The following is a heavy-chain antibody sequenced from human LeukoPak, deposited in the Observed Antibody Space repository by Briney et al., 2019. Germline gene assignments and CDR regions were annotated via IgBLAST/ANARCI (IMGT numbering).Heavy chain of an antibody. CDR3: ARALSLDY. Sequence: ASVKVSCKASGYTFTDYYIDWVRQAPGQGLKWMGWINPNSGGTNYAQKFQGRVTMTRDTSISTAYMELSSLRSDDTAVYYCARALSLDYWGQGTLVAVSS. CDR1: GYTFTDYY. V-gene: IGHV1-2*02. J-gene: IGHJ4*02. CDR2: INPNSGGT.